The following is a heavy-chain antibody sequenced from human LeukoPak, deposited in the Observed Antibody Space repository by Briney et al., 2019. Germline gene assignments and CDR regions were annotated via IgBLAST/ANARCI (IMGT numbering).Heavy chain of an antibody. J-gene: IGHJ4*02. CDR1: GFTFSSYW. Sequence: GGSLRLSCAASGFTFSSYWMSWVRQAPGKGLEWVANIRQDGSEKYYVDSVKGRFTISRDHGKNSLYLQVNSLRAEDTAVYYCARTGYSSSWYPFDYWGQGTLVTVSS. CDR3: ARTGYSSSWYPFDY. CDR2: IRQDGSEK. V-gene: IGHV3-7*01. D-gene: IGHD6-13*01.